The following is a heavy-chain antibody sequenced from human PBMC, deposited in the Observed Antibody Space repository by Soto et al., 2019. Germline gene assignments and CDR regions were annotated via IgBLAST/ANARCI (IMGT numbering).Heavy chain of an antibody. V-gene: IGHV3-30*18. Sequence: PGGSLGLSCAAPGFTFSSYGMHWVRQAPGKGLEWVAVISYDGSNKYYADSVKGRFTISRDNSKNTLYLQMNSLRAEDTAVYYCAKSGDSEDIVATYFDYWGQGTLVTVSS. CDR3: AKSGDSEDIVATYFDY. D-gene: IGHD5-12*01. CDR1: GFTFSSYG. J-gene: IGHJ4*02. CDR2: ISYDGSNK.